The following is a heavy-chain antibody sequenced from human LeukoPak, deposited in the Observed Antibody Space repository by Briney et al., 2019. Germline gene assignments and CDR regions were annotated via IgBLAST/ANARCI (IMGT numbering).Heavy chain of an antibody. Sequence: PGGSLRLSCAASGFTFSSYEMNWVRQAPGKGLEWVSSISSSSSYIYYADSVKGRFTISRDNAKNSLYLQMNSLRAEDTAVYYCARDLGSTVTDYWGQGTLVTVSS. J-gene: IGHJ4*02. V-gene: IGHV3-21*01. CDR3: ARDLGSTVTDY. CDR1: GFTFSSYE. CDR2: ISSSSSYI. D-gene: IGHD4-17*01.